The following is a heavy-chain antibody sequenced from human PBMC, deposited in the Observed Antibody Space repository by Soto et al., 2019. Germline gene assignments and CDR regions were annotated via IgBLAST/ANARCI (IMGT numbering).Heavy chain of an antibody. D-gene: IGHD2-2*02. Sequence: ASVKISCKASGYTFTTYAIHWVRQAPGQRLEWMGWINAGNGKTKYSQKFQDRVTITRDTSATTAYMELSSLTSEDTAVYYCARAGDDCSTTSCYMIDYWGQGTLVTVSS. CDR1: GYTFTTYA. CDR2: INAGNGKT. V-gene: IGHV1-3*01. J-gene: IGHJ4*02. CDR3: ARAGDDCSTTSCYMIDY.